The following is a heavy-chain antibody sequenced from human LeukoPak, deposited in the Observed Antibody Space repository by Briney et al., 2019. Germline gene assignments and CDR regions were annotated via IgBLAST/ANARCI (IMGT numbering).Heavy chain of an antibody. Sequence: GGSLRLSCAASGFTFSRHGMHWARHAPGKGLKWVAGMSKDGATIRYEGSVKGRFTISRDNAKNSLYLQMNSLRAEDTAVYYCARDVYYGSGSPRLDYWGQGTLVAVSS. J-gene: IGHJ4*02. D-gene: IGHD3-10*01. CDR1: GFTFSRHG. CDR3: ARDVYYGSGSPRLDY. V-gene: IGHV3-30*03. CDR2: MSKDGATI.